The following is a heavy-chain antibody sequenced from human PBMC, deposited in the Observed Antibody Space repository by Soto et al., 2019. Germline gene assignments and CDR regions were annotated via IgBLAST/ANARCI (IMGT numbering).Heavy chain of an antibody. V-gene: IGHV1-3*01. CDR3: ARGERYYYDSSGYFGFDY. CDR2: INAGNGNT. D-gene: IGHD3-22*01. Sequence: ASVKVACKASGYTFTNYAIHWVRQAPGQRLEWMGWINAGNGNTKYSQKFQGRVTITRDTSASTAYMELSSLRSEDTAVYYCARGERYYYDSSGYFGFDYWGQGTLVTVSS. CDR1: GYTFTNYA. J-gene: IGHJ4*02.